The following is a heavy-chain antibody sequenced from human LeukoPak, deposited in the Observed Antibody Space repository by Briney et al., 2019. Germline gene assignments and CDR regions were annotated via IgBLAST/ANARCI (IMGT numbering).Heavy chain of an antibody. CDR2: FYFGDSDT. CDR3: ASLGARGTCYSCWNDY. J-gene: IGHJ4*02. D-gene: IGHD2-15*01. V-gene: IGHV5-51*01. CDR1: GYSFYYYW. Sequence: GESLKIPRNGSGYSFYYYWLGWVRPIPGKGLGWVGIFYFGDSDTKYSPSFQGQVTISADKSITIANLQWSSLKASETAMYYCASLGARGTCYSCWNDYWGQGTLVTVSS.